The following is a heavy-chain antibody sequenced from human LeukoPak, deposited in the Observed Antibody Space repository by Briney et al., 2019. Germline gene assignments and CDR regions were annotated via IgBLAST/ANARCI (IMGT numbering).Heavy chain of an antibody. CDR1: GFTFSSSP. V-gene: IGHV3-23*01. CDR2: ISGSGSST. D-gene: IGHD2-21*02. J-gene: IGHJ4*02. CDR3: AKGGGQCGGDCYYYFDY. Sequence: PGGSLRLSCAASGFTFSSSPMGWVRQAPGKGLEWVSTISGSGSSTYYADSVKGRFTISRDNSKNTLYLQMNSLRAEDTAVYYCAKGGGQCGGDCYYYFDYWGQGTLVTVSS.